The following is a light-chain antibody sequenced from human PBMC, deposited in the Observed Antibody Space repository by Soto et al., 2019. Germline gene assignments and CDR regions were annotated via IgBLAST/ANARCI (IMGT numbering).Light chain of an antibody. CDR3: QQTNSFPLT. J-gene: IGKJ4*01. V-gene: IGKV1-12*01. Sequence: DIPMTQSPSSVSASVGDRVTITCRASQGISRNLAWYQQKPGKAPNLLIYGASSLHSGVPARFSGSGSGTDFILTISGLQDEDVATYYCQQTNSFPLTFGGGTKVEIK. CDR1: QGISRN. CDR2: GAS.